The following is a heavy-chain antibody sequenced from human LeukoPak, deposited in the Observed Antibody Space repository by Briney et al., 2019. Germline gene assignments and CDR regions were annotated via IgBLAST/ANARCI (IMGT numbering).Heavy chain of an antibody. J-gene: IGHJ4*02. CDR3: ATPRDSGSYRDY. Sequence: ASVKVSCKVSGYTLTELSMHWVRQAPGKGLEWMGGFDPEDGETIYAQKFQGRVTMTEDTSTDTAYMELSSLRSEDTAVYYCATPRDSGSYRDYWGQGTLLTVSS. V-gene: IGHV1-24*01. CDR2: FDPEDGET. CDR1: GYTLTELS. D-gene: IGHD1-26*01.